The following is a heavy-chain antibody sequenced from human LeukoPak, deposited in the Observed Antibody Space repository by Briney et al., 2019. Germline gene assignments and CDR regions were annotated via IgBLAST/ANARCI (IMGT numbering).Heavy chain of an antibody. CDR2: ISNNGGYT. J-gene: IGHJ4*02. V-gene: IGHV3-23*01. CDR1: GFTFNSYN. D-gene: IGHD2-15*01. CDR3: AKQLGYCSDGSCYFPY. Sequence: PGGSLRLSCAASGFTFNSYNMNWVRQAPGKGLEWVSAISNNGGYTYYADSVQGRFTISRDNSKSTLCLQMNSLRAEDTAVYYCAKQLGYCSDGSCYFPYWGQGTLVTVSS.